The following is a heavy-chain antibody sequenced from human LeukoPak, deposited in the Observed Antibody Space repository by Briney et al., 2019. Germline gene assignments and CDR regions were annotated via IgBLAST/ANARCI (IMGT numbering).Heavy chain of an antibody. J-gene: IGHJ4*02. CDR2: INPNSAGT. V-gene: IGHV1-2*02. CDR1: GYTFTGYY. Sequence: ASVKVSCKASGYTFTGYYIHWVRQAPGQGLEWMGWINPNSAGTNYAQKFQGRVTMTRDTSISTAYMELSSLRSDDTAVYYCARDATARDYNNSDYWGQGTLVTVSS. CDR3: ARDATARDYNNSDY. D-gene: IGHD4-11*01.